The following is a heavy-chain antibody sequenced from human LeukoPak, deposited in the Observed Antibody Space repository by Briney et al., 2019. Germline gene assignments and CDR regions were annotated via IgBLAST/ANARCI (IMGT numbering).Heavy chain of an antibody. CDR1: GGTFGSYA. CDR2: ITPIFGTA. D-gene: IGHD5-24*01. J-gene: IGHJ3*02. V-gene: IGHV1-69*01. CDR3: ARAAGCRDGYNCAFDI. Sequence: GSSVKVSCKASGGTFGSYAISWVRQAPGQGLEWMGGITPIFGTADYAQKFQGRVTITADESTSTAYMELSSLRSEDTAAYYCARAAGCRDGYNCAFDIWGQGTMVTVSS.